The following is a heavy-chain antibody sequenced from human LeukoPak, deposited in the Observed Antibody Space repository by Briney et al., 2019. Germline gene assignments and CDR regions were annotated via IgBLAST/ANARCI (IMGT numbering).Heavy chain of an antibody. CDR1: AGSISSGDYY. CDR2: IYYSGST. D-gene: IGHD2-2*01. V-gene: IGHV4-30-4*08. CDR3: ARGPRGGYCSSTSCPRWFDP. Sequence: SQTLSLTCTVSAGSISSGDYYWTWIRQHPGKGLEWIGYIYYSGSTYYNPSLKSRVTISVDRSKNQFSLKLSSVTAADTAVYYSARGPRGGYCSSTSCPRWFDPWGQGTLVTVSS. J-gene: IGHJ5*02.